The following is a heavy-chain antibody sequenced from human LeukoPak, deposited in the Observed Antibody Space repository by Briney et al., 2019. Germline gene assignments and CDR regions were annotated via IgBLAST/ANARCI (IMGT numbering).Heavy chain of an antibody. D-gene: IGHD2-15*01. J-gene: IGHJ3*02. CDR1: GFTFSDYY. CDR2: ISSSGSTI. CDR3: ARDVAATYGYDAFDI. V-gene: IGHV3-11*01. Sequence: GGSLRLSCAASGFTFSDYYMSWIRQAPGKGLEWVSYISSSGSTIYYADSVKGRFTISRDNAKNSLYLQMNSLRAEDTAVYYRARDVAATYGYDAFDIWGQGTMVTVSS.